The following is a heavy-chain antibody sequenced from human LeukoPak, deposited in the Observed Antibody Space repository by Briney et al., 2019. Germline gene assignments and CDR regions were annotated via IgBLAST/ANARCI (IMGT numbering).Heavy chain of an antibody. D-gene: IGHD3-10*01. CDR3: AKDIRAGAYAFDI. CDR2: ISWDGGST. Sequence: GGSLRLSCAASGFTFGDYAMHWVRQAPGKGLEWVSLISWDGGSTYYADSVKGRFTISRDNSKNSLYLQMNSLRAEDTALYYCAKDIRAGAYAFDIWGQGTMVTVSS. V-gene: IGHV3-43D*04. J-gene: IGHJ3*02. CDR1: GFTFGDYA.